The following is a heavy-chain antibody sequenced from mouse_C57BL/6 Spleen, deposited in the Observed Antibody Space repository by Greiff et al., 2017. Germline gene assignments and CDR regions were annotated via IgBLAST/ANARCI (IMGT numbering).Heavy chain of an antibody. Sequence: EVKLEESGGGLVKPGGSLKLSCAASGFTFSDYGMHWVRQAPEKGLEWVAYISSGSSTIYYADTVKGRFTISRDNAKNTLFLQMTSLRSEDTAMYYCARSYGNYESYWYFDVWGTGTTVTVSS. V-gene: IGHV5-17*01. CDR3: ARSYGNYESYWYFDV. D-gene: IGHD2-1*01. CDR1: GFTFSDYG. CDR2: ISSGSSTI. J-gene: IGHJ1*03.